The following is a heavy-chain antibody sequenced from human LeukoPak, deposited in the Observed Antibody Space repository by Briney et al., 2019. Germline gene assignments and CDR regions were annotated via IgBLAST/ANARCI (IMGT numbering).Heavy chain of an antibody. Sequence: SETLSLTCAVYGGSFSGYHWGWVRQPPGKGLEWIGSIYYTGGTYYNPSLKSRVTISVDMSKNQFSVKLSSVTAADTAVYYCARLRVGMAAYAFDIWGPGTKVTVSS. CDR1: GGSFSGYH. D-gene: IGHD5-24*01. V-gene: IGHV4-39*01. CDR2: IYYTGGT. J-gene: IGHJ3*02. CDR3: ARLRVGMAAYAFDI.